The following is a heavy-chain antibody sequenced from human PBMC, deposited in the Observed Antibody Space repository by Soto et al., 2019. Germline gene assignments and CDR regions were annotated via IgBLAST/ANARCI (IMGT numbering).Heavy chain of an antibody. Sequence: ASVKVSCKASGYTFTSYGISWVRQAPGQGLEWMGWISAYNGNTNYAQKLQGRVTMTTDTSTSTAYMELRSLRSDDTAVYYCARVGTYYYDSSGYYPHAYWGQGTLVTVSS. CDR1: GYTFTSYG. CDR2: ISAYNGNT. CDR3: ARVGTYYYDSSGYYPHAY. J-gene: IGHJ4*02. V-gene: IGHV1-18*01. D-gene: IGHD3-22*01.